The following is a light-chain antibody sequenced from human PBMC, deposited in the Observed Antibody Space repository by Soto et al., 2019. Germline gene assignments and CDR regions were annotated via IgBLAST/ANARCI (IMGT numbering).Light chain of an antibody. J-gene: IGKJ1*01. CDR2: QAS. V-gene: IGKV1-5*03. CDR1: QDIDTW. Sequence: DIQMTQSPSTLSASVGDRVTITCRASQDIDTWLAWFQQRPGKVPKLLISQASTLENGVPSRFSGSGSGTEFTLTISSLQPDDFATYFCQQYHTYWWSFGQGSKVEIK. CDR3: QQYHTYWWS.